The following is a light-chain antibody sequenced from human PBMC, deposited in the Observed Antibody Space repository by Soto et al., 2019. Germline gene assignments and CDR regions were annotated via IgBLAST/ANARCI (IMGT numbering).Light chain of an antibody. CDR3: QQYDNWPLT. CDR1: QSVSSN. CDR2: NPS. V-gene: IGKV3-15*01. J-gene: IGKJ4*01. Sequence: EIVMTQSPATLSVSPGERATLSCRASQSVSSNLAWYQQKPGQAPKLLIYNPSTRATGIPARFSGSGSGTEFTLTISSLQSEGFAIYYCQQYDNWPLTFGGGTKVDIK.